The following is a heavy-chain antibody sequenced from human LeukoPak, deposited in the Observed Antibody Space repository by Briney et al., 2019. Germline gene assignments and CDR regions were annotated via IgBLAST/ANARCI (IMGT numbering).Heavy chain of an antibody. CDR1: GYTFTSYG. CDR2: ISAYNGNT. CDR3: ARTYYDILTGYPYYFDY. J-gene: IGHJ4*02. Sequence: ASVKVSCKASGYTFTSYGISWVRQAPGQGLEWMGWISAYNGNTTYAQKLQGRVTMTTDTSTSTAYMELRSLRSDDTAVYYCARTYYDILTGYPYYFDYWGQGTLVTVSS. D-gene: IGHD3-9*01. V-gene: IGHV1-18*01.